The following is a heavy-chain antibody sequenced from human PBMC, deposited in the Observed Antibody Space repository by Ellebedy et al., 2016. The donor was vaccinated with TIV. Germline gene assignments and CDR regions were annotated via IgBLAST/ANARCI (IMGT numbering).Heavy chain of an antibody. CDR1: GFTFSGHA. J-gene: IGHJ4*02. Sequence: GESLKISCAASGFTFSGHAMSWVRQTPGKGLEWVSGIIAGGDSTHYVDSVNGRFTISRDNSKKTLYLQMNSLRAEDTAVYYCVKLDSSGFYYGRLDYWGQGTLVTVSS. D-gene: IGHD3-22*01. V-gene: IGHV3-23*01. CDR3: VKLDSSGFYYGRLDY. CDR2: IIAGGDST.